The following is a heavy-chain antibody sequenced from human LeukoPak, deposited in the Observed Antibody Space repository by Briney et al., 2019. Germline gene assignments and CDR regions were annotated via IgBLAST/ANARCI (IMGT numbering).Heavy chain of an antibody. CDR1: GFTLTSYE. CDR2: ISSSGGTI. CDR3: ARATYSTSWNDFDY. V-gene: IGHV3-48*03. D-gene: IGHD6-13*01. J-gene: IGHJ4*02. Sequence: GGSLRLSCAASGFTLTSYEMNWVRLAPGKGLEWISYISSSGGTIYYADSVKGRFTISRDNAKNSLYLQMNSLRAEDTAVYYCARATYSTSWNDFDYWGQGTLVTVSS.